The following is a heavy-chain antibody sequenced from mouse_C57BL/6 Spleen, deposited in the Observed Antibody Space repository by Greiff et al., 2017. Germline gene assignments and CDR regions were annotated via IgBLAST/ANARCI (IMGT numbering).Heavy chain of an antibody. J-gene: IGHJ3*01. CDR1: GYTFTSYW. CDR2: IDPSDSET. CDR3: ARRDGYSIAY. V-gene: IGHV1-52*01. D-gene: IGHD2-3*01. Sequence: VQLQQPGAELVRPGSSVKLSCKASGYTFTSYWMHWVKQRPIQGLEWIGNIDPSDSETHYNQKFKDKATLTVDKSSSTAYMQLSSLTSEDSAVYYSARRDGYSIAYWGQGTLVTVSA.